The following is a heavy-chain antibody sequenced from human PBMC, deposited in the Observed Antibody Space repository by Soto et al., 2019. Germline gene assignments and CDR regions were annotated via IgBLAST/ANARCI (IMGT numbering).Heavy chain of an antibody. CDR2: VYYSGNT. CDR1: GGSISSSSYY. D-gene: IGHD5-12*01. V-gene: IGHV4-39*01. J-gene: IGHJ4*02. CDR3: ARHPNSGWLGY. Sequence: QLQLQESGPGLVKPSETLSLTCTVSGGSISSSSYYWAWIRQPPGKGLEWIGSVYYSGNTYYGPSLKSRVTLSVDTSKSHFSLKLSSVTASDTAVYYCARHPNSGWLGYWGRGILVTVSS.